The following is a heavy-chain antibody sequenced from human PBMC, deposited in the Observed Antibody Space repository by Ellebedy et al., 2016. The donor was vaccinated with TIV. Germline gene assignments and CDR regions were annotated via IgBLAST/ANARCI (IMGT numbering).Heavy chain of an antibody. Sequence: GESLKISCAASGFTFSSYWMHWVRQAPGKGLVWVSRINSDGSSTSYADYVKGRFTISRDNAKNTLYLQMNSLRAEDTAVYYCARDRNTMRHWGQGTLVTVSS. V-gene: IGHV3-74*01. CDR2: INSDGSST. CDR1: GFTFSSYW. J-gene: IGHJ4*02. CDR3: ARDRNTMRH. D-gene: IGHD3-22*01.